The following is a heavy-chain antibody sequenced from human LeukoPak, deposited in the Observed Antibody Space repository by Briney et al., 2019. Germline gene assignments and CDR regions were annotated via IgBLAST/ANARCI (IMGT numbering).Heavy chain of an antibody. CDR1: GFTFISSA. Sequence: SVKVSCKASGFTFISSAMQWVRQARGQGLEWIGWILVGSGNTNYAQKFQERVTITRDMSTSTVYMEVSSLRSEDTAVYYCAAGYYYSSGSSYMDVWGKGTTVTISS. CDR2: ILVGSGNT. V-gene: IGHV1-58*02. D-gene: IGHD3-10*01. J-gene: IGHJ6*03. CDR3: AAGYYYSSGSSYMDV.